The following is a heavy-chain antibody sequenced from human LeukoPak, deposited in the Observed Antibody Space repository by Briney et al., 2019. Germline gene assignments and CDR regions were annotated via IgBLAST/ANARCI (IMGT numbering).Heavy chain of an antibody. J-gene: IGHJ4*02. Sequence: PGGSLRLSCAASGFTFSSYGMHWVRQAPGKGLEWVAVIWYDGSNKYYADSVKGRFTISRDNSKNTLYLQMNSLRAEDTAVYYCARGLAVAGLSYWGQGTLVTVSS. CDR2: IWYDGSNK. CDR3: ARGLAVAGLSY. V-gene: IGHV3-33*01. CDR1: GFTFSSYG. D-gene: IGHD6-19*01.